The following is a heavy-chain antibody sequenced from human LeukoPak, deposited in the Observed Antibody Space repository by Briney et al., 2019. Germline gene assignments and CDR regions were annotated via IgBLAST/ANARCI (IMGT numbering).Heavy chain of an antibody. D-gene: IGHD2-15*01. CDR2: IYTGGTP. CDR3: AKDRLGYCSGGSCQRFDP. V-gene: IGHV3-53*01. J-gene: IGHJ5*02. Sequence: GGSLRLSCVASGFTVSSNYMTWVRQAPGKGLEWVSVIYTGGTPYYADSVKGRFTISRDISKNTVYLQMNSLRVEDTAVYYCAKDRLGYCSGGSCQRFDPWGQGTLVTVSS. CDR1: GFTVSSNY.